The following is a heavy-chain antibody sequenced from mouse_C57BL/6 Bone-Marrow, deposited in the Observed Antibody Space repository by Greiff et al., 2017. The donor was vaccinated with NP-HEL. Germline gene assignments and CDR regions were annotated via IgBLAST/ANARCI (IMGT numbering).Heavy chain of an antibody. D-gene: IGHD2-3*01. Sequence: EVQLKESGEGLVKPGGSLKLSCAASGFTFSSYAMSWVRQTPEKRLEWVAYISSGGDYIYYADTVKGRFTISRDNARNTLYLQMSSLKSEDTAMYYCTRGPGGLLPYWYFDVWGTGTTVTVSS. CDR3: TRGPGGLLPYWYFDV. CDR1: GFTFSSYA. J-gene: IGHJ1*03. CDR2: ISSGGDYI. V-gene: IGHV5-9-1*02.